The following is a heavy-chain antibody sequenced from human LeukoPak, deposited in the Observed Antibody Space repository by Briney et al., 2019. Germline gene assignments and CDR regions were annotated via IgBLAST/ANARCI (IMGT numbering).Heavy chain of an antibody. CDR3: AKARIAARRDDAFDI. Sequence: GGSLRLSCAASGFTFSSSAMSWVRQAPGKGLEWVSTISGGGGSTYYAESVKGRFTISRDNSRNTLYLQMNSLRADDTAVYYCAKARIAARRDDAFDIWGQGTMVTVSS. CDR2: ISGGGGST. CDR1: GFTFSSSA. D-gene: IGHD6-6*01. J-gene: IGHJ3*02. V-gene: IGHV3-23*01.